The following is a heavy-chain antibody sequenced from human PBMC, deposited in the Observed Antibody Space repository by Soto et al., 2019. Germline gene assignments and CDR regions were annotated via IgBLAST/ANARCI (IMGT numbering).Heavy chain of an antibody. CDR3: AREYTYGSNFFDC. CDR1: GGSISSAAYY. Sequence: SETLSLTCTVSGGSISSAAYYWSWIRQHPGKGLEWIGYISHSGSTYYNPSLKSRVIISVDTSKNQFSLILTSVTAADTAVYYCAREYTYGSNFFDCWGQGALVTVSS. J-gene: IGHJ4*02. D-gene: IGHD2-2*02. V-gene: IGHV4-31*02. CDR2: ISHSGST.